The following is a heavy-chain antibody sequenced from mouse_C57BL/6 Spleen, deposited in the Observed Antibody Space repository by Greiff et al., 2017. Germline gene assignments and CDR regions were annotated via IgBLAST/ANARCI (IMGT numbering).Heavy chain of an antibody. CDR1: GYAFSSAW. V-gene: IGHV1-82*01. J-gene: IGHJ2*01. D-gene: IGHD1-1*01. CDR2: IYPGDGDT. Sequence: QVQLQQSGPELVKPGASVKISCKASGYAFSSAWMNWVKQRPGKGLEWIGRIYPGDGDTNYNGKFKGKATLTADKSSSTAYMQLSSLTSEDSAVYFCAREGTLISTVGFDDWGQGTTLTVSS. CDR3: AREGTLISTVGFDD.